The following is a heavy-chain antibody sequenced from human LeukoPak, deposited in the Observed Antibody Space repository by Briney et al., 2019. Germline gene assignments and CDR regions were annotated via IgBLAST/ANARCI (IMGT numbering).Heavy chain of an antibody. V-gene: IGHV4-61*01. CDR3: ARARYVNSFYAFDI. D-gene: IGHD3-9*01. CDR2: LSKSGNT. Sequence: SETLSLTCSVSGASVSDGNYYWSWIRQPPGKGLEWIGYLSKSGNTNYSPSLKSRVTIFGDTSKNQFFLKLSSVTAADTAVYYCARARYVNSFYAFDIWGQGTLVTVSS. J-gene: IGHJ3*02. CDR1: GASVSDGNYY.